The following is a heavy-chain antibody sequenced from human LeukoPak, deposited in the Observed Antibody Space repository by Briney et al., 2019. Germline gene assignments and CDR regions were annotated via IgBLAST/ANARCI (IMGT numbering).Heavy chain of an antibody. Sequence: GGSLRLSCAASGFTFSSYSMNWVRQAPGKTLDWASSIHSSSSYIYYVDTVKGRFTISRDNTKTSLYLQINSLRAEDTPVYYCARAVAEDIVVVVAANNRFHPSSQATLPTLSS. CDR2: IHSSSSYI. D-gene: IGHD2-15*01. J-gene: IGHJ5*02. CDR1: GFTFSSYS. CDR3: ARAVAEDIVVVVAANNRFHP. V-gene: IGHV3-21*01.